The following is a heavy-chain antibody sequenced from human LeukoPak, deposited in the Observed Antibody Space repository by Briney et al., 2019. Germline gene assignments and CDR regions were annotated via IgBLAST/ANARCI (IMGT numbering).Heavy chain of an antibody. Sequence: GGSLRLSCAASGFTFSSYEMNWVRQAPGKGLEWVSYISSSGSTIYYADSVKGRFTISRDNAKNSLYLQMNSLRAEDTAVYYCATRSSPTVYYYYYGMDVWGQGTTVTVSS. D-gene: IGHD4-11*01. CDR2: ISSSGSTI. J-gene: IGHJ6*02. CDR3: ATRSSPTVYYYYYGMDV. V-gene: IGHV3-48*03. CDR1: GFTFSSYE.